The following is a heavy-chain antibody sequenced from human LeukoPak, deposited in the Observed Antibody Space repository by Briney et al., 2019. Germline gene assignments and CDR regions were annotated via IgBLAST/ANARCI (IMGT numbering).Heavy chain of an antibody. CDR2: INAGNGNT. D-gene: IGHD2-2*01. CDR1: GYTFTSYA. Sequence: ASVKVSCKASGYTFTSYAMHWVRQAPGQRLEWMGWINAGNGNTKYSQKFQGRVTITRDTSASTAYMELSSLRSEDTAVYYCARDRAALIGYCSSTSCLAGMDVRGKGTTVTVSS. V-gene: IGHV1-3*01. CDR3: ARDRAALIGYCSSTSCLAGMDV. J-gene: IGHJ6*04.